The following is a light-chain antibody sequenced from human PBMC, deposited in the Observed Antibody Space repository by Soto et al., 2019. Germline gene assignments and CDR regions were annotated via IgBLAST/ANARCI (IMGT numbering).Light chain of an antibody. J-gene: IGLJ1*01. V-gene: IGLV2-14*01. CDR3: SSCTSTSSPLV. CDR2: EVG. Sequence: QSVLKQPGSVSWSPGQAITISCTITSSDVGGYNYVSWYQQHPGKAPKLIIYEVGNRPSRVSIRFSGSNSGNTASLPISRLQAEDEADYYCSSCTSTSSPLVFGTGTKVTVL. CDR1: SSDVGGYNY.